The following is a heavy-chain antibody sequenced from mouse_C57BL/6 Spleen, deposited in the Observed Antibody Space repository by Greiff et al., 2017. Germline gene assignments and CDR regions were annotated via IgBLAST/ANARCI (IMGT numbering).Heavy chain of an antibody. CDR2: ISYDGSN. CDR1: GYSITSGYY. CDR3: ARGGNSGAWFAY. J-gene: IGHJ3*01. D-gene: IGHD2-1*01. V-gene: IGHV3-6*01. Sequence: VQLQQSGPGLVKPSQSLSLTCSVTGYSITSGYYWNWIRQFPGNKLEWMGYISYDGSNNYNPSLKNRISITRDTSKNQFFLKLNSVTTEDTATYYCARGGNSGAWFAYWGQGTLVTVSA.